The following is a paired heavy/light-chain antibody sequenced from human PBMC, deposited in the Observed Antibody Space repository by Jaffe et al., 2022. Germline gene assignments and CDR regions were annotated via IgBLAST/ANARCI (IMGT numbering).Light chain of an antibody. CDR1: NIGSKS. Sequence: SFVLTQPPSVSEAPGQTARITCGGQNIGSKSVHWYQQKPGQAPVLVVYDDNDRPSGIPERFSGSNSGNTATLTISRVEAGDEADYYCQLWDSSRDHVVFGGGTKLTVL. V-gene: IGLV3-21*02. J-gene: IGLJ2*01. CDR2: DDN. CDR3: QLWDSSRDHVV.
Heavy chain of an antibody. D-gene: IGHD3-10*01. CDR2: IDWDDDK. J-gene: IGHJ5*02. CDR3: ARMLGGSGSYHPHEWFNP. Sequence: QVTLRESGPAVIEATQTLTLTCTFSGFSFYTSGMCVSWIRQPPGKALEWLAVIDWDDDKYYNTSLKTRLTISKDTSKNQVVLTMTDMDPVDTGTYYCARMLGGSGSYHPHEWFNPWGQGIRVIVSS. CDR1: GFSFYTSGMC. V-gene: IGHV2-70*13.